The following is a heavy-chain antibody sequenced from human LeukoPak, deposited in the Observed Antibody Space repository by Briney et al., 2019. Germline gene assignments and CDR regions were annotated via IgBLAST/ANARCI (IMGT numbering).Heavy chain of an antibody. J-gene: IGHJ4*02. CDR3: VRGPDYGGTIDY. V-gene: IGHV1-2*02. CDR1: GYTFTAYY. Sequence: ASVKVSCKASGYTFTAYYMHWVRQAPGQGLEWMGWINPHNGGTKYAQKFQGRVTMTRDTSISTAYMELSNLSSDDTAVYHCVRGPDYGGTIDYWGQGTLVTVSS. D-gene: IGHD4-23*01. CDR2: INPHNGGT.